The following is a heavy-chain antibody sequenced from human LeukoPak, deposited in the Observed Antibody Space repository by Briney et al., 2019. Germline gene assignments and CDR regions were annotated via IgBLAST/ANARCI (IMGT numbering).Heavy chain of an antibody. V-gene: IGHV3-11*01. Sequence: PGGSLRLSCAASGFTFSDYYMSWIRQAPGKGLEWVSYISSSGSTIYYADSVKGRFTISRDNAKNSLCLQMNSLRAEDTAVYYCARRGFGELSHAYYYYYMDVWAKGPRSPSP. D-gene: IGHD3-16*02. CDR3: ARRGFGELSHAYYYYYMDV. CDR2: ISSSGSTI. J-gene: IGHJ6*03. CDR1: GFTFSDYY.